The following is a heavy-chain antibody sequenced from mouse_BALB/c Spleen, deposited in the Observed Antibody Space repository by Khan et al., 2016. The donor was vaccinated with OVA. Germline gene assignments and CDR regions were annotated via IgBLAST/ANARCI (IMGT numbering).Heavy chain of an antibody. V-gene: IGHV3-2*02. CDR3: ARDGSRYNYAMDY. J-gene: IGHJ4*01. Sequence: EVKVEESGPGLVNPSQSLSLTCTVTGYSITSDYAWNWIRQFPGNKLEWMGYINYSGSTNYNPALKSRISTTHDTSKNQFFLQLNSVTTEDTDTYYCARDGSRYNYAMDYWGQRTSVTVSS. CDR2: INYSGST. CDR1: GYSITSDYA. D-gene: IGHD2-3*01.